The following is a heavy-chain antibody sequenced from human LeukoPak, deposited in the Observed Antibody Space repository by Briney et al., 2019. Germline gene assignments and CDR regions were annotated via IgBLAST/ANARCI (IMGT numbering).Heavy chain of an antibody. CDR3: ARGDYYYGSRSYDY. V-gene: IGHV4-59*12. CDR1: GGSISSYS. Sequence: SETLSLTCTVSGGSISSYSWSWIRQPPGKGLEWIGYISYSDSGSTYYNPSLKSRVTISVDTSKNQFSLKLSSVTAADTAVYYCARGDYYYGSRSYDYWGQGTLVTVSS. J-gene: IGHJ4*02. D-gene: IGHD3-10*01. CDR2: ISYSDSGST.